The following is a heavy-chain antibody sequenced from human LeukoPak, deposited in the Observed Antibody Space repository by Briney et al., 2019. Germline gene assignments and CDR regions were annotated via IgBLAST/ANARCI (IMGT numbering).Heavy chain of an antibody. J-gene: IGHJ4*02. CDR3: ARGGYSSSWKYYFDY. V-gene: IGHV3-7*01. Sequence: GGSLRLSCAASGFTFSSYWMSWVRQAPGKGLEWVANIKQDGSEKYYVDSVKGRFTISRDNAKNSLYLQMNSLRAEDTAVYYCARGGYSSSWKYYFDYWGQGTLVTVSS. CDR1: GFTFSSYW. CDR2: IKQDGSEK. D-gene: IGHD6-13*01.